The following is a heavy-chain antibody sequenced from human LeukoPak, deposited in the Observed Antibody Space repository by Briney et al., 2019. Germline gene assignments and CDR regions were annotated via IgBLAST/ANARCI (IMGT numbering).Heavy chain of an antibody. CDR1: GYRFTSYW. Sequence: GESLKISCKGSGYRFTSYWIGWVRQMPGRGLEWMGIIYPCDSDTRYTPSFQGQVTMSDDKSISTAYLQWSSLEASVTAMYYCASAQKSHGFDVWGQGTMVTVSS. V-gene: IGHV5-51*01. CDR2: IYPCDSDT. CDR3: ASAQKSHGFDV. J-gene: IGHJ3*01.